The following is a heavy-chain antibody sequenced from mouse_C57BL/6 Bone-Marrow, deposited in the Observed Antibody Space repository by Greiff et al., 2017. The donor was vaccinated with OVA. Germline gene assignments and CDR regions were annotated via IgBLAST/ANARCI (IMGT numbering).Heavy chain of an antibody. D-gene: IGHD2-1*01. J-gene: IGHJ2*01. CDR3: THLLYDY. CDR2: IDPETGGT. V-gene: IGHV1-15*01. CDR1: GYTFTDYE. Sequence: VKVVESGAELVRPGASVTLSCKASGYTFTDYEMHWVKQTPVHGLEWIGAIDPETGGTAYNQKFKGKAILTADKSSSTAYMELRSLTSEDSAVYYCTHLLYDYWGQGTTLTVSS.